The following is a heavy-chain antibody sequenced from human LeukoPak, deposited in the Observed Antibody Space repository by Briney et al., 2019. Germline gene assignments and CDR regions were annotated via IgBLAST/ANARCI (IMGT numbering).Heavy chain of an antibody. D-gene: IGHD3-10*01. J-gene: IGHJ5*01. CDR1: GGSISSYY. CDR3: ARGRARDGSYPWLDS. Sequence: PSETLSLTCTISGGSISSYYWTWIRQPPGKGLEWIGYIYYSGSTNYNPSLKSRVTISVDPSKNQSSLKLSSVTAADTAVYYCARGRARDGSYPWLDSWGQGTLVTVS. V-gene: IGHV4-59*01. CDR2: IYYSGST.